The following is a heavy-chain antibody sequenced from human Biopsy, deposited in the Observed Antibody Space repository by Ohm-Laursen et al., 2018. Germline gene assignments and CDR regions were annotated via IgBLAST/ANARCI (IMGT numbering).Heavy chain of an antibody. CDR1: GGTFINYA. J-gene: IGHJ4*02. V-gene: IGHV1-69*01. CDR2: IIPMFGTA. CDR3: ARGPHSGSHSCFDY. D-gene: IGHD1-26*01. Sequence: FSVKVSCKASGGTFINYAISWVRQAPGQGLEWMGGIIPMFGTANYAQMFQGRVTISADESTSTSYMELSSLTTEDTAIHYCARGPHSGSHSCFDYWGRGTLVTVSS.